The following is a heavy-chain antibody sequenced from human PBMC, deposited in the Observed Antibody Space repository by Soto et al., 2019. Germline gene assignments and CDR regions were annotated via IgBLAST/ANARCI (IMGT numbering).Heavy chain of an antibody. CDR2: FDPEDGET. CDR1: GYTLTELS. V-gene: IGHV1-24*01. D-gene: IGHD1-26*01. J-gene: IGHJ4*02. CDR3: ATDLFKATSTPSLDY. Sequence: QVPLVQSGAEVKKPGASVKVSCKVSGYTLTELSMHWVRQAPGKGLEWMGGFDPEDGETIYAQKFQGRVTMTEDASTDTAYMELSSLRSEDTAVYYCATDLFKATSTPSLDYWGQGTLVTVSS.